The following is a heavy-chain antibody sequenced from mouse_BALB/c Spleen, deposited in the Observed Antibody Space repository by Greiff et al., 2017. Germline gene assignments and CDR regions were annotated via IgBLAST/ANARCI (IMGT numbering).Heavy chain of an antibody. CDR3: ARPYGNYYAMDY. J-gene: IGHJ4*01. CDR2: ISSGSSTI. CDR1: GFTFSSFG. V-gene: IGHV5-17*02. Sequence: EVMLVESGGGLVQPGGSRKLSCAASGFTFSSFGMHWVRQAPEKGLEWVAYISSGSSTIYYADTVKGRFTISRDNPKNTLFLQMTSLRSEDTAMYYCARPYGNYYAMDYWGQGTSVTVSS. D-gene: IGHD2-10*02.